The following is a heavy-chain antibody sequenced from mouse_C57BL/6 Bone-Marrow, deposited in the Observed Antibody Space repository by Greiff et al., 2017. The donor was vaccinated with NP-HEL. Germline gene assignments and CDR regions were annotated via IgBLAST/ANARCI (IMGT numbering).Heavy chain of an antibody. D-gene: IGHD1-1*01. CDR3: ARAHYYGSSDWYFDV. Sequence: DVHLVESEGGLVQPGSSMKLSCTASGFTFSDYYMAWVRQVPEKGLEWVANINYDGSSTYYLDSLKSRFIISRDNAKNILYLQMSSLKSEDTATYYCARAHYYGSSDWYFDVWGTGTTVTVSS. V-gene: IGHV5-16*01. J-gene: IGHJ1*03. CDR2: INYDGSST. CDR1: GFTFSDYY.